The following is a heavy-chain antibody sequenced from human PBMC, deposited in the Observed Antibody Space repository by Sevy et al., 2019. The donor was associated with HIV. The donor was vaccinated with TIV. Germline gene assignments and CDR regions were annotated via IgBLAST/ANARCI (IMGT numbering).Heavy chain of an antibody. CDR3: ARDGGYSIKWYPLY. Sequence: GWSLRLSCAASGFAFSSHAMHWVRQAPGKGLEWVAVISYEGTETFYAASVEGRFTISRDNSKNMLSLQIISLRPEDTAVYYCARDGGYSIKWYPLYWGHGTLVTVSS. CDR2: ISYEGTET. D-gene: IGHD6-13*01. V-gene: IGHV3-30-3*01. CDR1: GFAFSSHA. J-gene: IGHJ4*01.